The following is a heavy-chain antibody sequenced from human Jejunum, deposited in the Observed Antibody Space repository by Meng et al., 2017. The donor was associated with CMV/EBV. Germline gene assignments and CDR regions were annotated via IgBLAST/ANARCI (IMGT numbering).Heavy chain of an antibody. CDR1: NDW. D-gene: IGHD3-3*01. Sequence: NDWMSWVRQAPGKGLEWVANINQDGSETYYVESVRGRFSISRDNAKNSLYLQMSSLRAEDTAVYFCARGGITVFGVVIIDYYGMDVWGQGTTVTVSS. CDR3: ARGGITVFGVVIIDYYGMDV. V-gene: IGHV3-7*01. CDR2: INQDGSET. J-gene: IGHJ6*02.